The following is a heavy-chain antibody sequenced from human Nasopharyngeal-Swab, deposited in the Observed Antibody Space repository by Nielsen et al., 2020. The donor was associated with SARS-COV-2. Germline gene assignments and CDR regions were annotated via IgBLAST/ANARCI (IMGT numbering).Heavy chain of an antibody. Sequence: GESLKISCAASGLGFSNYEMNWVRQAPGKGLEWVSSISSSSSYIYYADSVKGRFTISRDNAKNSLYLQMNSLRAEDTAVYYCASLGATEPTSYYYYGMDVWGQGTTVTVSS. CDR2: ISSSSSYI. J-gene: IGHJ6*02. CDR3: ASLGATEPTSYYYYGMDV. V-gene: IGHV3-21*01. D-gene: IGHD5-12*01. CDR1: GLGFSNYE.